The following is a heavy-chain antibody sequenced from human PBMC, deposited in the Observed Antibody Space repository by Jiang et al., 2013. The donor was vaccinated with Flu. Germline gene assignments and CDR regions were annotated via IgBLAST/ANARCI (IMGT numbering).Heavy chain of an antibody. CDR1: GGSVSSGSYY. Sequence: GPGLVKPSETLSLTCTVSGGSVSSGSYYWSWIRQPPGKGLEWIGYIYYSGSTNYNPSLKSRVTISVDTSKNQFSLKLSSVTAADTAVYYCARAPYYYGSGSYYNFLYYYYMDVWGKGTTVTVSS. CDR2: IYYSGST. J-gene: IGHJ6*03. CDR3: ARAPYYYGSGSYYNFLYYYYMDV. D-gene: IGHD3-10*01. V-gene: IGHV4-61*01.